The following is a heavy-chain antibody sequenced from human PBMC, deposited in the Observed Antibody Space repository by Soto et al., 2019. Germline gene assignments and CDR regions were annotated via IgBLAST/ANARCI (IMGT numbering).Heavy chain of an antibody. V-gene: IGHV1-2*02. Sequence: VSSVKVSCKASGYTFTGYYMHWVRQAPGQGLEWMGWINPNSGGTNYAQKFQGRVTMTRDTSISTAYMELSRLRSDDTAVYYCASERDYDFRSRLDYWSQGTWVTVSS. CDR3: ASERDYDFRSRLDY. D-gene: IGHD3-3*01. J-gene: IGHJ4*02. CDR1: GYTFTGYY. CDR2: INPNSGGT.